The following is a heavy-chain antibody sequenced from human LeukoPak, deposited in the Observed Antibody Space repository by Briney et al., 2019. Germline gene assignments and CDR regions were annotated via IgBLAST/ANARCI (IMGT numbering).Heavy chain of an antibody. Sequence: GASVNVSCKASGYTFTCFYMHWVRQAPGQGLEWMGWIDPNIGTTRYSQKFQGRVTMTRDTSISEVYMELSRLRSDDTAVYYCARLLEHYYFDASGYYDDDYWGQGTPIIVPS. D-gene: IGHD3-22*01. CDR3: ARLLEHYYFDASGYYDDDY. J-gene: IGHJ4*02. CDR1: GYTFTCFY. V-gene: IGHV1-2*02. CDR2: IDPNIGTT.